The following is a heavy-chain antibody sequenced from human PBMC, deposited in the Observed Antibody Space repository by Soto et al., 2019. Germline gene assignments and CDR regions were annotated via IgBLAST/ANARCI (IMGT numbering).Heavy chain of an antibody. CDR2: IYPGDSDT. Sequence: GESLKISCKGSGYSFTSYWIGWVRQMPGKGLEWMGIIYPGDSDTRYSPSFQGQVTISADKSISTAYLQWSSLKASDTAMYYWARLRAVAGTTNAFDIWGQGTMVTVSS. J-gene: IGHJ3*02. CDR1: GYSFTSYW. V-gene: IGHV5-51*01. D-gene: IGHD6-19*01. CDR3: ARLRAVAGTTNAFDI.